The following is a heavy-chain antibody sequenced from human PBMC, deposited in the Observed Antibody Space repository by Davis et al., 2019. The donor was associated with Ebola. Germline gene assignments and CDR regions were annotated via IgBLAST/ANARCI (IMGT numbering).Heavy chain of an antibody. CDR2: ISGSSVDS. CDR3: ARGGYQLPYYYYYYGMDV. Sequence: ASVKVSCRASGNTYNNYDINWVRQAPGQGLEWMGWISGSSVDSKSAQTLQGRLSMTTDASTSTAYMELRSLRSDDTAVYYCARGGYQLPYYYYYYGMDVWGQGTTVTVSS. CDR1: GNTYNNYD. V-gene: IGHV1-18*01. J-gene: IGHJ6*02. D-gene: IGHD2-2*01.